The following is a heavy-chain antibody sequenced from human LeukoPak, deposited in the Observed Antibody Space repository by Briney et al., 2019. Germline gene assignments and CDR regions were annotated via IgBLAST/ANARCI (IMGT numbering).Heavy chain of an antibody. Sequence: GGSLRLSCVASGFNFPYSGMHWVRQAPGKGPEWVAFLLFDGSEKHLADSVKGRFTITRDNSRNTLYLQMSSLRVEDTGVYYCAKVPVYGRGTEDYWGQGTLVSVSS. CDR1: GFNFPYSG. V-gene: IGHV3-30*02. CDR2: LLFDGSEK. J-gene: IGHJ4*02. D-gene: IGHD3-10*01. CDR3: AKVPVYGRGTEDY.